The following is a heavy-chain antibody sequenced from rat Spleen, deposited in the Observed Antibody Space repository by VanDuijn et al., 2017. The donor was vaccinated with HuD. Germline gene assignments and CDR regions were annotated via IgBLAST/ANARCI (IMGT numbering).Heavy chain of an antibody. CDR2: IWNGGST. J-gene: IGHJ4*01. Sequence: QVQLKESGPGLVQPSQTLSLTCTVSGFSLTSYNVHWVRQPTGKGLEWMGIIWNGGSTVYNSALKSRLSISRDTSKSQVFLKMTSLQAEDIATYYCDRDRTTGYYVLDAWGKGASVTVSS. V-gene: IGHV2-30*01. CDR3: DRDRTTGYYVLDA. D-gene: IGHD5-1*01. CDR1: GFSLTSYN.